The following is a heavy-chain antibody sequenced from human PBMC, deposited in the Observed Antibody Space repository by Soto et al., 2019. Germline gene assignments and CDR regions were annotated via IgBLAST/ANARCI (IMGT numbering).Heavy chain of an antibody. Sequence: SVQVSCKASGGTFSSYSISWLRQDPGQGLEWMGGIIPIFGTANYAQKFQDRVTITADESTSTAYMELSSLRSEDTAVYYCARGPAAGSGSYYGRNRLRIDYYYYGMDVWGQGTTVTVSS. CDR2: IIPIFGTA. V-gene: IGHV1-69*13. J-gene: IGHJ6*02. CDR1: GGTFSSYS. CDR3: ARGPAAGSGSYYGRNRLRIDYYYYGMDV. D-gene: IGHD3-10*01.